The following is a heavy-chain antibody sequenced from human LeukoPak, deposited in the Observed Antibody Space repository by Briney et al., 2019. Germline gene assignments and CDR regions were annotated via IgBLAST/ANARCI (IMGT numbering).Heavy chain of an antibody. CDR3: TRVRRFYASPFDF. Sequence: GVLRLSCTASRFTFGDYALTWFRQAPGKGLEWLGFIRIKAYGGTSEYAASVKGRFTISRDDSNNIAYLQMNSLKTEDTAVYYCTRVRRFYASPFDFWGQGTLVTVSS. V-gene: IGHV3-49*03. J-gene: IGHJ4*02. CDR1: RFTFGDYA. CDR2: IRIKAYGGTS. D-gene: IGHD2/OR15-2a*01.